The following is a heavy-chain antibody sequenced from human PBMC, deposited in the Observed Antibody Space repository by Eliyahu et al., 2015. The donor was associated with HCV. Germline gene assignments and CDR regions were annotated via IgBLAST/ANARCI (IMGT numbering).Heavy chain of an antibody. J-gene: IGHJ6*02. Sequence: QVQLQESGPGLVKPSETLSLTCTVXGGSISSYYWSWIRQPAGKGLEWIGRIYTSGSTNYNPSLKSRVTMSVDTSKNQFSLKLSSVTAADTAVYYCARDQVDTAMVDYYYGMDVWGQGTTVTVSS. CDR2: IYTSGST. V-gene: IGHV4-4*07. CDR3: ARDQVDTAMVDYYYGMDV. CDR1: GGSISSYY. D-gene: IGHD5-18*01.